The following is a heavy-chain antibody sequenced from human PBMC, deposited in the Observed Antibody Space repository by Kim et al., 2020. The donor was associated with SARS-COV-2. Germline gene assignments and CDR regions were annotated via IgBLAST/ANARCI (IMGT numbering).Heavy chain of an antibody. CDR2: ISSSSSYI. J-gene: IGHJ6*02. Sequence: GGSLRLSCAASGFTFSSYSMNWVRQAPGKGLEWVSSISSSSSYIYYTDSVKGRFTISRDNAKNSLYLQMNSLRAEDTAVYYCASEKYSSGWTPINYYYYGMDVWGQGTPVTVSS. CDR3: ASEKYSSGWTPINYYYYGMDV. V-gene: IGHV3-21*01. D-gene: IGHD6-19*01. CDR1: GFTFSSYS.